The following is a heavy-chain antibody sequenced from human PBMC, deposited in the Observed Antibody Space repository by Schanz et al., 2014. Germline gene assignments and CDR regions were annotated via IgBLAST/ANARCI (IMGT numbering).Heavy chain of an antibody. J-gene: IGHJ3*02. CDR1: GFNFNNFA. CDR3: AKGRFGEISAFDI. Sequence: EVQLLESGGGLVQPGGSLRLSCAASGFNFNNFAMTWVRQAPGKGLEWVIVISGSGGSTYYADSVRGRFTMSRDNSKNTLYLQMNSLRAEDTAVYYCAKGRFGEISAFDIWGQGTMVTVSS. D-gene: IGHD3-10*01. V-gene: IGHV3-23*01. CDR2: ISGSGGST.